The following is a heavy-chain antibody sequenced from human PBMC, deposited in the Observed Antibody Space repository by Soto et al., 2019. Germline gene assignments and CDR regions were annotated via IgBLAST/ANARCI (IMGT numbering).Heavy chain of an antibody. Sequence: SETLSLTCTVSSGSIGTYYWNWIRQPPGKGLEWIAYIDYNGITNSNPSLKSRLTISIDTSKNQFSLKLSSVTAADTAVYYCARGRRSSGRHDASDIWGQGTMVTVSS. CDR1: SGSIGTYY. V-gene: IGHV4-59*01. CDR3: ARGRRSSGRHDASDI. D-gene: IGHD1-26*01. J-gene: IGHJ3*02. CDR2: IDYNGIT.